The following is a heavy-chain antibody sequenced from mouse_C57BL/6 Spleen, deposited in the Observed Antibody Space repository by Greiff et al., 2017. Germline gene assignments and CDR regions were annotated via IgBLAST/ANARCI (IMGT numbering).Heavy chain of an antibody. Sequence: QVQLQQSGAELMKPGASVKLSCKATGYTFTGYWIAWVQQRPGHGLAWIGAILTGSGSPNYHEKFKGKATFTADTSSNKAYMQLSSPTTEDTAIYYCARPYGSGYFDVWGTGTTVTVSS. V-gene: IGHV1-9*01. J-gene: IGHJ1*03. CDR3: ARPYGSGYFDV. CDR1: GYTFTGYW. D-gene: IGHD1-1*01. CDR2: ILTGSGSP.